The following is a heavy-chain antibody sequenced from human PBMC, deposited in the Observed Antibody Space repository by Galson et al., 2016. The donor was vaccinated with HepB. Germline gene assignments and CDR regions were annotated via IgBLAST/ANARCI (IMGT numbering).Heavy chain of an antibody. J-gene: IGHJ4*02. D-gene: IGHD2-21*02. CDR3: AKDSGGDAYYFDS. CDR1: GFAFKTYA. V-gene: IGHV3-23*01. CDR2: IVGSGVSA. Sequence: SLRLSCAASGFAFKTYAMAWVRQAPGKGLEWVSVIVGSGVSAYYTDSVKGQFIISRDNAKNTVYLEMNSLRVEDTAIYFCAKDSGGDAYYFDSWGQGALVTVSS.